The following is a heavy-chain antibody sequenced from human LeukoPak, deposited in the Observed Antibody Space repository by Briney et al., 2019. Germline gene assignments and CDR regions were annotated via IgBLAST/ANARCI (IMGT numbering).Heavy chain of an antibody. CDR1: GFTFSTYG. CDR2: IWYDGSNK. J-gene: IGHJ4*02. Sequence: PGRSLRLSCEASGFTFSTYGMHWVRQAPGKGLEWVAVIWYDGSNKNYADSVKGRFTISRDNSKNTLYLQMNSLRAEDTAVYYCAKGFRRRFLEWSIRISSYYYFDYWGQGTLVTVSS. D-gene: IGHD3-3*01. CDR3: AKGFRRRFLEWSIRISSYYYFDY. V-gene: IGHV3-33*06.